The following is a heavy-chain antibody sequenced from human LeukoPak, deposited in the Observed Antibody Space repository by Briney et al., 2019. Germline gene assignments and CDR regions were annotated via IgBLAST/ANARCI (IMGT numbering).Heavy chain of an antibody. CDR2: ISSSGSTI. Sequence: PGGSLRLSCAASGFTFSGYEMNWVRQAPGKGLEWVSYISSSGSTIYYADSVKGRFTISRDNAKNSLYLQMNCLRAEDTAVYYCAELGITMIGGVWGKGTTVTISS. D-gene: IGHD3-10*02. CDR3: AELGITMIGGV. J-gene: IGHJ6*04. V-gene: IGHV3-48*03. CDR1: GFTFSGYE.